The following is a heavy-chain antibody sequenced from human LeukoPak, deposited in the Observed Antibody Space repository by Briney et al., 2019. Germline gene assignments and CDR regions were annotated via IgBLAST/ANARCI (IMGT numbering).Heavy chain of an antibody. CDR1: GGSISSYY. V-gene: IGHV4-59*08. CDR2: IYYSGST. D-gene: IGHD3-10*01. Sequence: SETLSLTCTVSGGSISSYYWSWIRKPPGKGLEWIGYIYYSGSTNYNHSLKTRVTISVDTSKNQYSLKRSSVTAADTAVYYCARHSAMVRGAGYEDWGQGTLVTVSS. J-gene: IGHJ4*02. CDR3: ARHSAMVRGAGYED.